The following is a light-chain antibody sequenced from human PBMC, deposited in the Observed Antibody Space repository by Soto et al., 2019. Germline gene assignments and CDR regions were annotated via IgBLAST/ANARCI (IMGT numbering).Light chain of an antibody. CDR3: QQSYSTPVT. CDR1: QSINSY. CDR2: AAS. Sequence: DIQMTQSPSSLSASVGDRVTITCRASQSINSYLNWYQQKPGKAPKLLIHAASSLQSGVPSRFSGGGSGTDFTLTISSLQPEEFATYYCQQSYSTPVTFGQGTRLEIK. J-gene: IGKJ5*01. V-gene: IGKV1-39*01.